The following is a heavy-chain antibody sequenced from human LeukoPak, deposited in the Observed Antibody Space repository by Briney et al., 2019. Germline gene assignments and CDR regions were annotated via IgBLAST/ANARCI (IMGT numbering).Heavy chain of an antibody. D-gene: IGHD3-22*01. CDR1: GFTFSSYA. J-gene: IGHJ4*02. CDR2: ISGSGGST. V-gene: IGHV3-23*01. Sequence: GGSLRLSCAASGFTFSSYAMSWVRQAPGKGLGWVSAISGSGGSTYYADSVKGRFTISRDNSKNTLYLQMNSLRAEDTAVYYCAKSVDYYDSSGYLNLYYFDYWGQGTLVTVSS. CDR3: AKSVDYYDSSGYLNLYYFDY.